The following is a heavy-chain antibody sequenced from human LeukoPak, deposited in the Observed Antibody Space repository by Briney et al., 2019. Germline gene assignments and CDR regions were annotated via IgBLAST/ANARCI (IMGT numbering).Heavy chain of an antibody. V-gene: IGHV1-69*13. Sequence: SVKVSCKASGGTCSSYAISWVRQAPGQGLEWMGGIIPIFGTANYAQKFQGRVTITADESTSTAYMELSSLRSEDTAVYYCARATFMDPPSSSGWSYYYYYGMDVWGQGTTVTVSS. CDR3: ARATFMDPPSSSGWSYYYYYGMDV. J-gene: IGHJ6*02. CDR1: GGTCSSYA. CDR2: IIPIFGTA. D-gene: IGHD6-19*01.